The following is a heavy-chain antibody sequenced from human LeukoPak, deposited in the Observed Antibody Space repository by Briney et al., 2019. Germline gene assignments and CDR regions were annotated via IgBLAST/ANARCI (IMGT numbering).Heavy chain of an antibody. D-gene: IGHD4-17*01. CDR2: ISYDGSNK. Sequence: PGGSLRLSCAASGFTFSSYAMHWVRQAPGKRLEWVAVISYDGSNKYYADSVKGRFTISRDNSKNTLYLQMNSLRAEDTAVYYCARDTSYGDYPSPFDYWGQGTLVTVSS. CDR1: GFTFSSYA. CDR3: ARDTSYGDYPSPFDY. J-gene: IGHJ4*02. V-gene: IGHV3-30-3*01.